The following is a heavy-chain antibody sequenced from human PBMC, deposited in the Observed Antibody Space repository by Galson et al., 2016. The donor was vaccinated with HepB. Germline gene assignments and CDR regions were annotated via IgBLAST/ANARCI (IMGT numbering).Heavy chain of an antibody. V-gene: IGHV3-30*04. CDR3: AREAERWNYLDY. J-gene: IGHJ4*02. D-gene: IGHD5-24*01. CDR1: GYIFRTYP. Sequence: SLRLFCAASGYIFRTYPMHWVRQAPGKGLEWVAVISSDGSNEWYADSVKGRFTISRDNSQNTLSLQMSSLRPEDTAAYYCAREAERWNYLDYWGQGALVTVSS. CDR2: ISSDGSNE.